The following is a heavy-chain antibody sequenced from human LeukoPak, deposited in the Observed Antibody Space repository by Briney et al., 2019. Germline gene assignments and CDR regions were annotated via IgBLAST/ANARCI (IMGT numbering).Heavy chain of an antibody. CDR1: GGSFSGYY. J-gene: IGHJ6*03. V-gene: IGHV4-34*01. D-gene: IGHD4/OR15-4a*01. CDR2: INHSGST. Sequence: SETLSLTCAVYGGSFSGYYWSWIRQPPGKGLEWIGEINHSGSTNYNPSLKSRVTISVDTSKNQFSLKLSSVTAADTAVYYCASYGTMVDYYMDVWGKGTTVTISS. CDR3: ASYGTMVDYYMDV.